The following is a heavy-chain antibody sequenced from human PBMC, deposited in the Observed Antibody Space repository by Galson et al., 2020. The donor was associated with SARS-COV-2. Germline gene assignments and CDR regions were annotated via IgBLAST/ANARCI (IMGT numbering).Heavy chain of an antibody. V-gene: IGHV3-73*01. J-gene: IGHJ5*02. CDR3: SIRGFACGSNGYYSEA. Sequence: GGSLRLSCAASGFDFSGSAIHWVRQASGKGLEWVGRIRRKANDYATTYGASVEGRFTLSRDDSTDTAYLQMNSLQTEDTAVYYCSIRGFACGSNGYYSEAWCKGTLVNVSS. CDR1: GFDFSGSA. CDR2: IRRKANDYAT. D-gene: IGHD3-22*01.